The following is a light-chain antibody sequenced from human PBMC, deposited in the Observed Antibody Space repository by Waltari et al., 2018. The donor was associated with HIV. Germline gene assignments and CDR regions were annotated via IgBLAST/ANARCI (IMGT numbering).Light chain of an antibody. CDR3: QQYYSSPWT. J-gene: IGKJ1*01. V-gene: IGKV4-1*01. CDR1: QRVLYSSSNRNY. Sequence: DIVMTQSPDSLPVSLGARATIHCKSSQRVLYSSSNRNYLAWYQQKPEQPPKLLIYWASTRESGVPDRFSGSGSGTDFTLTISSLQAEDVAVYYCQQYYSSPWTFGQGTKVEIK. CDR2: WAS.